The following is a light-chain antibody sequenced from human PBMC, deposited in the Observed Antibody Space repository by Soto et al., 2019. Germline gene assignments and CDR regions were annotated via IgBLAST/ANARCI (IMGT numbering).Light chain of an antibody. J-gene: IGKJ5*01. V-gene: IGKV3-11*01. Sequence: EIVMTQSPATLSVSPGERATLSCRASQSVSSNLAWYQQKPGQAPRLLISDAYNRATGIPPRFSGSGSGTDFTLTISSLEPEDSAVYYCQQRHMWPITFGQGTRLEIK. CDR1: QSVSSN. CDR3: QQRHMWPIT. CDR2: DAY.